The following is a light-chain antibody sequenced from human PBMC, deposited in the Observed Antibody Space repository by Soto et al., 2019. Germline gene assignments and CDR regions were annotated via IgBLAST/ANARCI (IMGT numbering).Light chain of an antibody. Sequence: DLPMTQSPSTLSASVGDRVTITCRASQSISYWLAWYQQKPGKAPNLLIYKASSLESGVPSRFSGSGSGTEFTLTINSLQPDDFATYYCQQYSNYPLTFGGGTKVEI. CDR3: QQYSNYPLT. J-gene: IGKJ4*01. CDR2: KAS. V-gene: IGKV1-5*03. CDR1: QSISYW.